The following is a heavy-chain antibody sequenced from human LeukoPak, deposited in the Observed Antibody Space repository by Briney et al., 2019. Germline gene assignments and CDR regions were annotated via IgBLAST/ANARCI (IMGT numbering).Heavy chain of an antibody. CDR3: ARDYGAEYYFDY. V-gene: IGHV3-33*01. CDR2: IWYDGSNT. CDR1: GFTFSSYG. D-gene: IGHD4-17*01. Sequence: GRSLRLSCAASGFTFSSYGMHWVRQAPGKGLEWVAVIWYDGSNTYYADSVKGRFTISRDNSKNTRYLQMNSLRAEDTAVYYCARDYGAEYYFDYWGQGTLVTVSS. J-gene: IGHJ4*02.